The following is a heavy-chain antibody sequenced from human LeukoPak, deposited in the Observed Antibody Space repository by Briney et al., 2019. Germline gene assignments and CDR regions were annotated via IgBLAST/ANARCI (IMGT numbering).Heavy chain of an antibody. V-gene: IGHV1-8*02. CDR2: MNPNSGNT. CDR3: ARDYYDSSPRFDP. J-gene: IGHJ5*02. CDR1: GGTFSSYA. Sequence: ASVKVSCKASGGTFSSYAISWVRQATGQGLEWMGWMNPNSGNTGYAQKFQGRVTMTRNTSISTAYMELSSLRSEDTAVYYCARDYYDSSPRFDPWGQGTLVTVSS. D-gene: IGHD3-22*01.